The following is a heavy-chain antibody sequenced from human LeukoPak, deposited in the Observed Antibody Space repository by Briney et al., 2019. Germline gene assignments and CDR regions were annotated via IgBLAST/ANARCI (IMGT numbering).Heavy chain of an antibody. CDR2: ISAYNGNT. CDR3: ARMETATAIFDY. D-gene: IGHD5-24*01. J-gene: IGHJ4*02. Sequence: GASVKVSCKASGYTFTSYAITWVRQAPGQGLEWMGWISAYNGNTNYAQNLQGRVTMTTDTSTSTAYMELRSLRSDDTAMYYCARMETATAIFDYWGQGTVVTVSS. V-gene: IGHV1-18*01. CDR1: GYTFTSYA.